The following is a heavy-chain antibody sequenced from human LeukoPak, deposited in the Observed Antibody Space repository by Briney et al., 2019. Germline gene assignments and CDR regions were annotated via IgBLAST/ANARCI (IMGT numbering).Heavy chain of an antibody. CDR1: GYTFTGYY. D-gene: IGHD4-23*01. CDR3: ARDDGGNLDY. V-gene: IGHV1-18*04. J-gene: IGHJ4*02. CDR2: ISAYNGNT. Sequence: GASVKVSCKASGYTFTGYYMHWVRQAPGQGLEWMEWISAYNGNTKYAQKLQGRVTMTTDTSTSTAYMELRSLRSDDTAVYYCARDDGGNLDYWGQGTLVTVSS.